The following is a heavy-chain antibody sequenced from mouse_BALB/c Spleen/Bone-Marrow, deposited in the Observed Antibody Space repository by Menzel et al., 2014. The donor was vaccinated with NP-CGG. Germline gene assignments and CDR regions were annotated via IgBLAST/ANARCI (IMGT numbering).Heavy chain of an antibody. CDR2: ISGGGSHI. V-gene: IGHV5-9-2*01. CDR1: GFTFSSYG. Sequence: VQLKESGGDLVKPGGSLKLSCAASGFTFSSYGMSWVRQTPEKRLEWVATISGGGSHIYYADNVKGRFIISRDNAKNNLYLQVRSLRSEDTALYYCAREGYDYDWFADWGQGTLVTVSA. CDR3: AREGYDYDWFAD. D-gene: IGHD2-4*01. J-gene: IGHJ3*01.